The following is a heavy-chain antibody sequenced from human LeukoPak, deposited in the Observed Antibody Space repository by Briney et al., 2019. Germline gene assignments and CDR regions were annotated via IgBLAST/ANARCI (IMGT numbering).Heavy chain of an antibody. CDR3: ARDLAVRAFDI. CDR2: ITSSSSYI. V-gene: IGHV3-21*05. D-gene: IGHD3-10*01. J-gene: IGHJ3*02. Sequence: PGGSLRLSCAASGFTFSSYNMNWVRQAPGKGLEWVSYITSSSSYIYYADSVKGRFTISRDNAKNSLYLQLISLRAEDTAVYYCARDLAVRAFDIWGQGTMVTVSS. CDR1: GFTFSSYN.